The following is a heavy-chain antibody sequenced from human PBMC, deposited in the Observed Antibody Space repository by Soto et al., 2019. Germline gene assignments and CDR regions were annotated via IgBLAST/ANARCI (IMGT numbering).Heavy chain of an antibody. J-gene: IGHJ4*02. CDR3: ARDHEDDSSGYYPSQPDY. V-gene: IGHV3-33*01. Sequence: QVQLVESGGGVVQPGRSLRLSCAASGFTFSSYGMHWVRQAPGKGLEWVAVIWYDGSNKYYADSVKGRFTISRDNSKNTLYLQMNRLRAEDTAVYYCARDHEDDSSGYYPSQPDYWGQGTLVTVSS. D-gene: IGHD3-22*01. CDR2: IWYDGSNK. CDR1: GFTFSSYG.